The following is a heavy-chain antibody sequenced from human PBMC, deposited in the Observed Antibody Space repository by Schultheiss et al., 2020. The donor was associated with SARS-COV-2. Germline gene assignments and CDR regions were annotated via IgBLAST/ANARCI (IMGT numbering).Heavy chain of an antibody. V-gene: IGHV1-2*02. J-gene: IGHJ4*02. Sequence: ASVKVSCKTSGYTFTGYYIHWMRQAPGQGLEWMGWINPNSAGTNYPQKFQGRVTMTRDTSINTAYMELSRLRFDDTAVYYCARDVTSVTTPKYDYWGQGTLVTVSS. CDR2: INPNSAGT. D-gene: IGHD4-17*01. CDR1: GYTFTGYY. CDR3: ARDVTSVTTPKYDY.